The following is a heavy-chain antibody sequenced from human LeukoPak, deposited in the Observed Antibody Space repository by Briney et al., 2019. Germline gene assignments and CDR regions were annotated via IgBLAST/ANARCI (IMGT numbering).Heavy chain of an antibody. CDR1: GFSLSTTGVG. CDR2: IYWDDDK. Sequence: SGPTLVNPTQTLTLTCTFSGFSLSTTGVGVGWFRQPPGKALEWLALIYWDDDKRYSPSLRSSLTITKGTSKNQVILTMTNIDPVDTATYYCAHGFDYWGQGTLVTVSS. J-gene: IGHJ4*01. CDR3: AHGFDY. V-gene: IGHV2-5*02.